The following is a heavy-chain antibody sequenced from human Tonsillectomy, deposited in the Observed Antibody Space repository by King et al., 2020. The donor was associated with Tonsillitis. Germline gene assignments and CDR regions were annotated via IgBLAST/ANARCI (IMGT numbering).Heavy chain of an antibody. V-gene: IGHV3-66*01. CDR3: ARGGSSGWNHYYNYGMDV. CDR2: IFSAGAT. Sequence: VQLVESGGGLVQPGGSLRLSCAASGFTVSSSHMNWVRQTPGKGLGWVSLIFSAGATYYAASVKGRFTISRDISKNTLYLQMNSLRADDTGVYYCARGGSSGWNHYYNYGMDVWGQGTTVTVSS. CDR1: GFTVSSSH. D-gene: IGHD6-19*01. J-gene: IGHJ6*02.